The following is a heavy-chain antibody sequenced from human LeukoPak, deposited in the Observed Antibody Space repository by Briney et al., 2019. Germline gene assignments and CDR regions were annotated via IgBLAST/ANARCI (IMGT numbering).Heavy chain of an antibody. D-gene: IGHD2-2*01. CDR1: GYTFTSYA. V-gene: IGHV1-3*01. CDR3: ASGCSSTSCPVDY. CDR2: INAGNGNT. J-gene: IGHJ4*02. Sequence: EASVNVSCKASGYTFTSYAMHWVRQAPGQRLEGMGWINAGNGNTKYSQKVQGRVTITRDTSASTAYMELSSLRSEDTAVYYCASGCSSTSCPVDYWGQGTLVTVSS.